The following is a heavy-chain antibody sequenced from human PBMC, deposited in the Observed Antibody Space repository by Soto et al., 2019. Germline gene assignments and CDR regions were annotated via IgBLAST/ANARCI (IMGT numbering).Heavy chain of an antibody. V-gene: IGHV3-33*01. CDR2: IWYDGSNK. Sequence: PGGSLRLSCAASGFTFSSYGMHWVRQAPGKGLEWVAVIWYDGSNKYYADSVKGRFTISRDNSKNTLYLQMNSLRAEDTAVYYCARDQCSSTSCYRSLPRQSMDVWGQGTTVTVSS. D-gene: IGHD2-2*01. CDR1: GFTFSSYG. J-gene: IGHJ6*02. CDR3: ARDQCSSTSCYRSLPRQSMDV.